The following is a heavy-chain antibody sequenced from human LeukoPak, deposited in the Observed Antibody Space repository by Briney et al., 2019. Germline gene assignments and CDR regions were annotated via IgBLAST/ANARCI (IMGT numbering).Heavy chain of an antibody. CDR3: ARAVAGDDAFDI. CDR2: IFYSGST. D-gene: IGHD6-19*01. CDR1: SGSISTSNYY. V-gene: IGHV4-39*07. J-gene: IGHJ3*02. Sequence: SETLSLTCTVSSGSISTSNYYWGWVRQPPGKALEWIGNIFYSGSTYYSPSLKSRVTISLDTSRNQFSLKLNSVTAADTAVYYCARAVAGDDAFDIWGQGTMVTVSS.